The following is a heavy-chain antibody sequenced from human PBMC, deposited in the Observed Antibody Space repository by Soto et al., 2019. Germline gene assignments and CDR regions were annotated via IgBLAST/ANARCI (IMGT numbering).Heavy chain of an antibody. V-gene: IGHV4-34*01. CDR1: GGSFSGYY. D-gene: IGHD3-3*01. CDR2: INHSGST. Sequence: PSETLSLTCAVYGGSFSGYYWSWIRQPPGKGLEWIGEINHSGSTNYNPSIKSRVTISVDTSKNQFSLKLSSVTAADTAVYYCARVQTIFGVVTPIDAFDIWGQGTMVTVSS. J-gene: IGHJ3*02. CDR3: ARVQTIFGVVTPIDAFDI.